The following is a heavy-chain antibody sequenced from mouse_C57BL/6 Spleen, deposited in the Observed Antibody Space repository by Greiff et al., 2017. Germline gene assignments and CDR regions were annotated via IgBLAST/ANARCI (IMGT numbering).Heavy chain of an antibody. J-gene: IGHJ1*03. V-gene: IGHV1-55*01. CDR3: ATPGSNYLYWYCDV. CDR1: GYTFTSYW. D-gene: IGHD2-5*01. Sequence: QVQLQQPGAELVKPGASVKMSCKASGYTFTSYWITWVKQRPGQGLEWIGDIYPGSGSTNYNEKFKSKATLTVDTYSSPAYMQLSSLTSEDSAVXYCATPGSNYLYWYCDVWGTGTTVTVSS. CDR2: IYPGSGST.